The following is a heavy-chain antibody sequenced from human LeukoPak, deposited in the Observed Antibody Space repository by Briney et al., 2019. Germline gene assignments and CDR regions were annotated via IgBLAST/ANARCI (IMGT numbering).Heavy chain of an antibody. CDR3: ARGATVVTAPFDY. J-gene: IGHJ4*02. D-gene: IGHD4-23*01. CDR2: ISSSSSYI. Sequence: GGSLRLSCAASGFTFSSYSMNWVRQAPGKGLEWVSSISSSSSYIYYADSVKGRFTISKDNAKNSLYLQMNSLRAGDTAVYYCARGATVVTAPFDYWGQGTLVTVSS. V-gene: IGHV3-21*01. CDR1: GFTFSSYS.